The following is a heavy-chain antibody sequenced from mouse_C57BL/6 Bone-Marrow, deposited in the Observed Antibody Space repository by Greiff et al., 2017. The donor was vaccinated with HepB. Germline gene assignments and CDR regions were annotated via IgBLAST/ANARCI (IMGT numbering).Heavy chain of an antibody. CDR2: INPYNGGT. CDR1: GYTFTDYY. D-gene: IGHD1-3*01. J-gene: IGHJ3*01. V-gene: IGHV1-19*01. CDR3: ARRRSGAY. Sequence: VQLKESGPVLVKPGASVKMSCKASGYTFTDYYMNWVKQSHGKSLEWIGVINPYNGGTSYNQKFKGKATLTVDKSSSTAYMELNSLTSEDSAVYYCARRRSGAYWGQGTLVTVSA.